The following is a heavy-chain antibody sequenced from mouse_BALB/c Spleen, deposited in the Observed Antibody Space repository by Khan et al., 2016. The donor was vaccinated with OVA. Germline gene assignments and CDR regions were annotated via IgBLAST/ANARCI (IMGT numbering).Heavy chain of an antibody. CDR2: IYPGDGDT. V-gene: IGHV1-87*01. CDR3: ARAPLLSDVSY. CDR1: GYTFTSYW. J-gene: IGHJ2*01. Sequence: QVQLKESGAELARSGASVKLSCKASGYTFTSYWMQWVKQRPGQGLEWIGAIYPGDGDTRYTQKFKGKATLTAEKSSSTAYMQLSSLASEDSAVYYCARAPLLSDVSYWGQGTTLTVSS. D-gene: IGHD2-1*01.